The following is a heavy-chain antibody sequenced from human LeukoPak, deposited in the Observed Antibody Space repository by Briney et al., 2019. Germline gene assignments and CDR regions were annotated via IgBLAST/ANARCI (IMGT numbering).Heavy chain of an antibody. J-gene: IGHJ4*02. D-gene: IGHD5-12*01. V-gene: IGHV3-33*01. CDR2: IWYDGSNK. CDR1: GFTFSSYG. CDR3: ARDPAGYDFDY. Sequence: GGSLRLSCAASGFTFSSYGMHWVRQAPGKGLEWVAVIWYDGSNKYYADSVKGRFTISRDNSKNTLYLQMNSLRAEDTAVYYCARDPAGYDFDYWGQGTLVTVSS.